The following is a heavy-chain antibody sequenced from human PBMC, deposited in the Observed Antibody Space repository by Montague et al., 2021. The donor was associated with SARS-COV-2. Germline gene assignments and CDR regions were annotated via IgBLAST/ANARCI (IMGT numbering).Heavy chain of an antibody. V-gene: IGHV4-39*01. CDR3: ASLPRITIFGVVIHFDY. CDR1: GGSISSSSYY. D-gene: IGHD3-3*01. J-gene: IGHJ4*02. CDR2: IYYSGST. Sequence: SETLSLTCTVSGGSISSSSYYWDWIRQPPGKGLEWIGSIYYSGSTYYNPSLKSRVTISVDTSKNQFSLKLSSVTAADTAVYYCASLPRITIFGVVIHFDYWGQGTLVTVSS.